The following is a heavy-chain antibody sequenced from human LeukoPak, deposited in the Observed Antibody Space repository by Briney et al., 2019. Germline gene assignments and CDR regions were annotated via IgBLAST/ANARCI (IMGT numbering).Heavy chain of an antibody. V-gene: IGHV1-69*13. CDR2: IIPIFGTT. D-gene: IGHD2-2*01. CDR3: ARALDILVVPGADNWLDP. CDR1: GGTFNNYA. J-gene: IGHJ5*02. Sequence: SVKVSCTASGGTFNNYAITWLRQAPGQGLEWMGGIIPIFGTTNYAQKFQGRVTINADESTDTANMELSSLRSEDTAVYYCARALDILVVPGADNWLDPWGQGTLVTVSS.